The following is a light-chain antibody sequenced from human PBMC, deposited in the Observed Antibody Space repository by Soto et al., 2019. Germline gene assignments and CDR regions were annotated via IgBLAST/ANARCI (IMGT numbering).Light chain of an antibody. V-gene: IGLV2-8*01. CDR3: SSSTGSNTVGV. CDR2: DVI. J-gene: IGLJ1*01. Sequence: QSALTQPPSASGSPGQSVTISCTGSSSDVGGYNYVSWYQQHPGKAPKLMIYDVIKRPSGVPDRFSGSKSGNTASLPVSGLQSEDEADYYCSSSTGSNTVGVFGTGTKLTVL. CDR1: SSDVGGYNY.